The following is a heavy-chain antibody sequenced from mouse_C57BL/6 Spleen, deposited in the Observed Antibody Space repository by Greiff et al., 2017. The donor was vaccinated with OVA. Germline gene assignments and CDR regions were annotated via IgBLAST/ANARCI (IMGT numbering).Heavy chain of an antibody. V-gene: IGHV1-5*01. Sequence: EVQLQQSGTVLVRPGASVKLSCKTSGYTFTSYWMHWVKQRPGQGLEWIGAIDPGNSDTSYNQKFKGKATLTAVTSASTAYMELSSLPSEDSAVYYDRGVTKYGAMDYWGQGTSVTVSS. D-gene: IGHD2-2*01. J-gene: IGHJ4*01. CDR1: GYTFTSYW. CDR3: RGVTKYGAMDY. CDR2: IDPGNSDT.